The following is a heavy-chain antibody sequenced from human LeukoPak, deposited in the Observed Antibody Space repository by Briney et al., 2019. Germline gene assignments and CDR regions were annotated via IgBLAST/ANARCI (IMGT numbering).Heavy chain of an antibody. CDR2: IRYDGSNK. CDR1: GFTFSSYA. V-gene: IGHV3-30*02. Sequence: GGSLRLSCAASGFTFSSYAMSWVRQAPGKGLEWVAFIRYDGSNKYYADSVKGRFTISRDNSKNTLYLQMNSLRAEDTAVYYCAKEDGQLLYYFDYWSQGTLVTVSS. CDR3: AKEDGQLLYYFDY. J-gene: IGHJ4*02. D-gene: IGHD2-2*01.